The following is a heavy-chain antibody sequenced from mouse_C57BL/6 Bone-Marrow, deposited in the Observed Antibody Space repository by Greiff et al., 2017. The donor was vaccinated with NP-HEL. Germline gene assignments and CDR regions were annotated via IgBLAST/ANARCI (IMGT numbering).Heavy chain of an antibody. V-gene: IGHV1-80*01. D-gene: IGHD1-1*01. J-gene: IGHJ1*03. CDR2: IDPGDGDT. CDR1: GYAFSSYW. CDR3: ARSPCSCCWYCDD. Sequence: VQLQQSGAELVKPGASVKISCKASGYAFSSYWMNWVKQRPGKGLEWIGQIDPGDGDTNYNEKFKGKATLTVDKYSSTASMQLSSLTSEDAAVYFCARSPCSCCWYCDDWGTGTTVTVSS.